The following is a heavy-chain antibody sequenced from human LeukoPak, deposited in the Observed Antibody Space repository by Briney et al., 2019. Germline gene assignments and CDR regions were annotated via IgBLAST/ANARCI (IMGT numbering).Heavy chain of an antibody. CDR1: GGSIRGGSYY. CDR3: ARIMYYYETGGYRDYFDS. Sequence: SETLSLTCTVSGGSIRGGSYYWNWIRQPAGKGLEWIGRIYVGGSTNYNPSLKSRVTISVDTSEKQFSLNLSSVTAADTAVYYCARIMYYYETGGYRDYFDSWGQGILVTVSS. D-gene: IGHD3-22*01. J-gene: IGHJ4*02. CDR2: IYVGGST. V-gene: IGHV4-61*02.